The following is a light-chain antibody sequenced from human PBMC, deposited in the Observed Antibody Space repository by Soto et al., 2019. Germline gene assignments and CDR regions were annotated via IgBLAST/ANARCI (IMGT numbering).Light chain of an antibody. V-gene: IGLV1-44*01. J-gene: IGLJ2*01. CDR3: AAWDDSLNGVV. Sequence: QSVLTQPPSASGTPGQRVTISCSGSSSNIGSNTVSWYQQLPGTAPKLLIHGNNQRPSGVPDRFSGSKSGTSDSLAISGLQSEDEADYYCAAWDDSLNGVVFGGGTKLTVL. CDR1: SSNIGSNT. CDR2: GNN.